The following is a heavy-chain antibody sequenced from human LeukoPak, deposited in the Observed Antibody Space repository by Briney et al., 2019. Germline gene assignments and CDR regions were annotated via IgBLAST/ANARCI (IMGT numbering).Heavy chain of an antibody. CDR1: GYSISSGYY. CDR3: ARAQRVPRVDY. Sequence: SETLSLTCAVSGYSISSGYYWSWIRQPPGKGLEWIGYIYYSGSTNYNPSLKSRVTITVDTSKNQFSLKLSSVTAADTAVYCCARAQRVPRVDYWGQGTLVTVSS. CDR2: IYYSGST. D-gene: IGHD2-2*01. J-gene: IGHJ4*02. V-gene: IGHV4-61*01.